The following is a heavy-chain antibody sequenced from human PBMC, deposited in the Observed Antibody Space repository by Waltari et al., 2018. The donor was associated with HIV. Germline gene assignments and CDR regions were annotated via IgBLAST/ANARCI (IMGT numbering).Heavy chain of an antibody. D-gene: IGHD3-9*01. CDR2: ISGDGHST. J-gene: IGHJ4*02. Sequence: EVQVVESRGTLVQPGGSLRLSCSASGFTFRSYAINWVRQTPGKGLEYVSAISGDGHSTYYGGSLKGRFTITRDNSNNTVWLQMRSLRAEDTAVYYCAKGNYDVLTGYYGPSFECWGQGTLVTVSS. CDR3: AKGNYDVLTGYYGPSFEC. V-gene: IGHV3-64D*06. CDR1: GFTFRSYA.